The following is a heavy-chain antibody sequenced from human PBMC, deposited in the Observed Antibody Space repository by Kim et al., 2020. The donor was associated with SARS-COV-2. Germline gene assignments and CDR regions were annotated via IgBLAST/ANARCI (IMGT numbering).Heavy chain of an antibody. CDR3: ARYWSSSWSDFDY. J-gene: IGHJ4*02. V-gene: IGHV3-53*01. CDR1: GFTVSSNY. CDR2: IYSGGTT. D-gene: IGHD6-13*01. Sequence: GGSLRLSCAASGFTVSSNYMSWVRQAPGKGLEWVSVIYSGGTTYYADSVKGRFTISSDNSKNTVYLQMNSLRAEDTAVYYCARYWSSSWSDFDYWGQGTLVTVSS.